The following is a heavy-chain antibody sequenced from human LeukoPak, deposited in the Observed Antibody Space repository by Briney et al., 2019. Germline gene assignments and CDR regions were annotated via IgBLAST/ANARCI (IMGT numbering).Heavy chain of an antibody. V-gene: IGHV3-15*01. D-gene: IGHD6-13*01. J-gene: IGHJ4*02. CDR2: IKSKTDGGTT. Sequence: GGSLRLSCAASGFTFSNAWMSWVRQAPGKGLEWVGRIKSKTDGGTTDYAAPVKGGFTISRDDSKNTLHLQMNSLKTEDTAVYYCTTIAAAGFLDYWGQGTLVTVSS. CDR1: GFTFSNAW. CDR3: TTIAAAGFLDY.